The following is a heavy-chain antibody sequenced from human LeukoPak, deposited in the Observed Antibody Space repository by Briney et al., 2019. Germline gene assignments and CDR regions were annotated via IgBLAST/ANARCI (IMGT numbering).Heavy chain of an antibody. CDR3: AISLGYCISTNCHLDY. V-gene: IGHV1-69*13. D-gene: IGHD2-2*01. CDR2: IIPIFDAP. J-gene: IGHJ4*02. Sequence: ASVKVSCKASGGTFSSYTISWVRQAPGQGLEWMGGIIPIFDAPDHAQKFQDRVTITADESTSTAYMELSSLRSEDTAVYYCAISLGYCISTNCHLDYWGQGTLVTVSS. CDR1: GGTFSSYT.